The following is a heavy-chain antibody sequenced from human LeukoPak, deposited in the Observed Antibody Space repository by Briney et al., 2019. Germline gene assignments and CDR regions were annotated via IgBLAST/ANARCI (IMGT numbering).Heavy chain of an antibody. V-gene: IGHV3-30*03. CDR1: GFSFSGYG. CDR2: ISYDGSNK. CDR3: ARDTWNPNYYYYGMDV. D-gene: IGHD1-1*01. Sequence: GRSLRLSCAASGFSFSGYGMHWVRQAPGKGLEWVAVISYDGSNKYYADSVKGRFTISRDNSKNTLYLQMNSLRAEDTAVYYCARDTWNPNYYYYGMDVWGQGTTVTVSS. J-gene: IGHJ6*02.